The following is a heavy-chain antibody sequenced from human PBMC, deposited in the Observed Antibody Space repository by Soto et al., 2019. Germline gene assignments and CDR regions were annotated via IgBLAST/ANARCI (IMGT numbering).Heavy chain of an antibody. D-gene: IGHD1-1*01. CDR1: GGSFSGYY. CDR3: ARAFQLEKNRNYFDY. CDR2: INHSGST. J-gene: IGHJ4*02. V-gene: IGHV4-34*01. Sequence: PSETLSLTCAVYGGSFSGYYWSWIRQPPGKGLEWIGEINHSGSTNYNPSLKSRVTISEDTSKNQFSLKLSSVTAADTALYYCARAFQLEKNRNYFDYWGQGTLVTVSS.